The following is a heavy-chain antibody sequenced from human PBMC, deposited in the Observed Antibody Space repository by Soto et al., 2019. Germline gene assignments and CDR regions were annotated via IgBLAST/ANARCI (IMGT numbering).Heavy chain of an antibody. V-gene: IGHV4-59*08. D-gene: IGHD2-2*01. CDR3: AIHRTSSPIDY. CDR2: SYYSGST. CDR1: GGSSSTHV. J-gene: IGHJ4*02. Sequence: ASQTLSLTCSVAGGSSSTHVCHWIRQTQRKGLEWIGNSYYSGSTNYNSSLRSRVNISVDTSKNQFSLKLNSVTAADTAMYYCAIHRTSSPIDYWGQGALVTVSS.